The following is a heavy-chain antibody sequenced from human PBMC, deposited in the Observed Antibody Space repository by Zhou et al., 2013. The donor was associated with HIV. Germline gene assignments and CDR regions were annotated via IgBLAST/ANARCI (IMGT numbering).Heavy chain of an antibody. CDR1: GYSFTNYA. CDR2: INAASGNT. J-gene: IGHJ3*01. V-gene: IGHV1-3*01. Sequence: QVQLVQSGAEVKKPGASVRVSCKTSGYSFTNYAIHWVRQGPGQRLVWLGWINAASGNTQYAENFQGRLTLVRDTSATTGYMELGNLQPDDTAMYFCARVKVGDAVVLDVWGQGTMVTVSS. D-gene: IGHD1-26*01. CDR3: ARVKVGDAVVLDV.